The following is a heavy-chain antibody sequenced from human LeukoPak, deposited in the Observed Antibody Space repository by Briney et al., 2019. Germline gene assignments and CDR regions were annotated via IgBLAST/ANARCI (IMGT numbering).Heavy chain of an antibody. CDR3: ARDGSLGYCSGGSCYLNYYYYYGMDV. V-gene: IGHV4-31*03. J-gene: IGHJ6*02. CDR1: GGSISSGGYY. Sequence: KPSQTLSLTCTVSGGSISSGGYYWSWIRQHPGKGLEWIGYIYYSGSTYYNPSLKSRVTISVDTSKNQFSLKLSSVTAADTAVYYCARDGSLGYCSGGSCYLNYYYYYGMDVWGQGTTVTVSS. D-gene: IGHD2-15*01. CDR2: IYYSGST.